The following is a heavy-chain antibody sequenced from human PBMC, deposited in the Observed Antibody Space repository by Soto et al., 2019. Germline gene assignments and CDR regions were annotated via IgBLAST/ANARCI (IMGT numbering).Heavy chain of an antibody. CDR1: GYTFTSYY. CDR3: ARDSPGIAAAGNGPDY. J-gene: IGHJ4*02. D-gene: IGHD6-13*01. CDR2: INPSGGST. Sequence: ASVKVSCKASGYTFTSYYMHWVRQAPGQGLEWMGIINPSGGSTSYAQKFQGRVTMTRDTSTSTVYMELSSLRSEDTAVYYCARDSPGIAAAGNGPDYWGQGTLVTAPQ. V-gene: IGHV1-46*01.